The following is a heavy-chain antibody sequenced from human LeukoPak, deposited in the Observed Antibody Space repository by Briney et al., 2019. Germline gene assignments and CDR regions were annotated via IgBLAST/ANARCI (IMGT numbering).Heavy chain of an antibody. CDR1: GFPFSSYW. Sequence: GGSLRLSCVASGFPFSSYWMTWVRQAPGKGLEWVANIKRDGSKKSYVDSVKGRFTISRDNAKNSLYLQMNSLRAEDAAIYYCTRVGYIDEGIDYWGQGTLVTVSS. CDR3: TRVGYIDEGIDY. CDR2: IKRDGSKK. D-gene: IGHD5-24*01. V-gene: IGHV3-7*04. J-gene: IGHJ4*02.